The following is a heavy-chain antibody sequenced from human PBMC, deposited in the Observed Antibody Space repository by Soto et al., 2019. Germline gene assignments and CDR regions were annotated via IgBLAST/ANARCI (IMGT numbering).Heavy chain of an antibody. D-gene: IGHD4-17*01. J-gene: IGHJ4*02. CDR3: ARESYGDYDPEGLFDY. V-gene: IGHV3-7*01. Sequence: GGSLRLSCAASGFTFSIYWMSWVRQAPGKGLEWVANIKYDGSDKRYVDSVKGRFTISRDNAKNSLYLQMNSLRAEDTAVYFCARESYGDYDPEGLFDYWGQGTLVTVSS. CDR1: GFTFSIYW. CDR2: IKYDGSDK.